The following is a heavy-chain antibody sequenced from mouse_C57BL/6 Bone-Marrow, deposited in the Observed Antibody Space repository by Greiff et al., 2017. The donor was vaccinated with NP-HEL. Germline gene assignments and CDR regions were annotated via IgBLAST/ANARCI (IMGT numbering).Heavy chain of an antibody. CDR3: ASHDWFYDYDDGLDD. J-gene: IGHJ2*01. Sequence: QVQLQQSGAELVRPGSSVKLSCKASGYTFTSYWMHWVKQRPIQGLEWIGNIDPSDSENHYNQKFKDKATLTVDESSSTAYMQLSSMTSEASAVYYCASHDWFYDYDDGLDDWGQGTTLTVSS. CDR2: IDPSDSEN. D-gene: IGHD2-4*01. CDR1: GYTFTSYW. V-gene: IGHV1-52*01.